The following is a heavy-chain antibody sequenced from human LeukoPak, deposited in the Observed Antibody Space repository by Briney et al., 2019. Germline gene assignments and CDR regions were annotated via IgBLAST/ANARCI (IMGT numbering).Heavy chain of an antibody. D-gene: IGHD3-10*01. V-gene: IGHV3-23*01. J-gene: IGHJ5*02. CDR3: AKGWFGELLSGFDP. CDR2: ISGSGGST. CDR1: GFTFSSYA. Sequence: PGGSLRLSCAASGFTFSSYAMSWVRQAPGKGLEWVSAISGSGGSTYYAGSVKGRFTISRDNSKNTLYLQMNSLRAEDTAVYYCAKGWFGELLSGFDPWGQGTLVTVSS.